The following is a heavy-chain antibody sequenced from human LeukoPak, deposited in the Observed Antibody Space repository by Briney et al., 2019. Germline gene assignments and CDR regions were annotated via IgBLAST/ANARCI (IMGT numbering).Heavy chain of an antibody. Sequence: ASVKVSCKASGSTFTRYYIHWVRQAPGQGLDWMGMINPSSGSTRFAQMFQDRVTMTRDTSTSAVYMELSSLTSEDTAMYYCASTYSSSWSYCDSWGQGTLVTVSS. D-gene: IGHD6-13*01. V-gene: IGHV1-46*01. CDR3: ASTYSSSWSYCDS. CDR2: INPSSGST. CDR1: GSTFTRYY. J-gene: IGHJ4*02.